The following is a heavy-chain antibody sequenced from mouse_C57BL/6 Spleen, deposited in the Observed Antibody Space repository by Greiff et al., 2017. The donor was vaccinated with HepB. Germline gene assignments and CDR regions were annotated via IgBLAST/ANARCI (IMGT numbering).Heavy chain of an antibody. D-gene: IGHD2-2*01. J-gene: IGHJ4*01. CDR1: GYAFSSSW. Sequence: QVQLQQSGPELVKPGASVKISCKASGYAFSSSWMNWVKQRPGKGLEWIGRIYPGDGDTNYNGKFKGKATLTADKSSSTAYMQLSSLTSEDSAVYFCARRGLGYYYAMDYWGQGTSVTVSS. V-gene: IGHV1-82*01. CDR2: IYPGDGDT. CDR3: ARRGLGYYYAMDY.